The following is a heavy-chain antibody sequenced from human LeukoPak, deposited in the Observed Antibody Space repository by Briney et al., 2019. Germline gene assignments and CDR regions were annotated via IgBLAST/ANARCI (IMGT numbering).Heavy chain of an antibody. D-gene: IGHD3-22*01. CDR1: GFTFSNAW. V-gene: IGHV3-15*01. Sequence: PGGSLRLSCAASGFTFSNAWMSWVRQAPGKGLEWVGRIKSKTDGGTTDYAAPVKGRFTISRDNSKNTLYLQMNSLRAEDTAVYYCANQIPYYDSYHWGQGTLVTVSS. CDR2: IKSKTDGGTT. J-gene: IGHJ5*02. CDR3: ANQIPYYDSYH.